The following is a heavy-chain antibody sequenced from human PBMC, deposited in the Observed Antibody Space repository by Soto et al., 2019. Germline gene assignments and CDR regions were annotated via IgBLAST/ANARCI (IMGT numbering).Heavy chain of an antibody. Sequence: SETLSLTCTVSGGSISGYYWSWIRQPPGKGLEWIGYIYYSGSTNYNPSLKSRVTISVDTSNNQFSLKLSSVTAADTAVYYCARAISYGSGSPVGYWGQGTLVTVSS. J-gene: IGHJ4*02. V-gene: IGHV4-59*01. CDR3: ARAISYGSGSPVGY. CDR1: GGSISGYY. CDR2: IYYSGST. D-gene: IGHD3-10*01.